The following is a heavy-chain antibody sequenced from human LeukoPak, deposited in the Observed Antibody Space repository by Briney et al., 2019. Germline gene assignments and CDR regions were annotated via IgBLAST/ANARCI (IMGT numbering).Heavy chain of an antibody. CDR1: GFTFSSYA. CDR2: ISYDGSNK. J-gene: IGHJ4*02. Sequence: PGRSLRLSCAASGFTFSSYAMHWVRQAPGKGLEWVAVISYDGSNKYYADSVKGRFTISRDNSKNTLYLQMNSLRAEDTAVYYCARDYILTGYLDYWGQGTLVTVSS. D-gene: IGHD3-9*01. CDR3: ARDYILTGYLDY. V-gene: IGHV3-30-3*01.